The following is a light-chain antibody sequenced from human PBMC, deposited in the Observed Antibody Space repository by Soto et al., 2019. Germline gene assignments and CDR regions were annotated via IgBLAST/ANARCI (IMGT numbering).Light chain of an antibody. J-gene: IGKJ1*01. V-gene: IGKV4-1*01. CDR3: QQYYTTPRT. Sequence: DIVMTQSPDFLAVSLGERATINCKSSQSILYSSNNKNYLTWYQQKPGQPPKLLISWASTRESGVPDRFSGSGSGTDFTLTISSLQAEDVAVYYCQQYYTTPRTFGQGTKVEIK. CDR1: QSILYSSNNKNY. CDR2: WAS.